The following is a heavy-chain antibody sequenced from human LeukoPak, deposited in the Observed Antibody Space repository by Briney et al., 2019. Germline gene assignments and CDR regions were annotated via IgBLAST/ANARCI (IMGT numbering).Heavy chain of an antibody. CDR1: GFTFSSYW. Sequence: GGSLRLSCAASGFTFSSYWMHWVRQAPGKGLVWVSRINSDGSSTSYADSVKGRFTISGDNAKNTLHLQMNSLRAEDTAVYYCASSFQAAATTWGQGTLVTVSS. CDR3: ASSFQAAATT. CDR2: INSDGSST. J-gene: IGHJ4*02. D-gene: IGHD1-26*01. V-gene: IGHV3-74*01.